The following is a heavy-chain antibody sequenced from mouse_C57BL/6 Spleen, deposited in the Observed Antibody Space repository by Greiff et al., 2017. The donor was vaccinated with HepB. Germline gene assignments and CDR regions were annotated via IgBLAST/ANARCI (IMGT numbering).Heavy chain of an antibody. V-gene: IGHV1-64*01. D-gene: IGHD1-1*01. CDR3: ARGKNYYYGSSYKGYFDY. Sequence: QVQLQQPGAELVKPGASVKLSCKASGYTFTSYWMHWVKQRPGQGLEWIGMIHPNSGSTNYNEKFKSKATLTVDKSSSTAYMQLSSLTSEDSAVYYCARGKNYYYGSSYKGYFDYWGQGTTLTVSS. CDR1: GYTFTSYW. J-gene: IGHJ2*01. CDR2: IHPNSGST.